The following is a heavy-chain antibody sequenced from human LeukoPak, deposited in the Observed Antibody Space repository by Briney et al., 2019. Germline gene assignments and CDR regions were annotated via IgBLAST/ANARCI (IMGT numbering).Heavy chain of an antibody. CDR2: ISAYNGNT. Sequence: ASVKVSCKASGYTFTSYGISWVRQAPGQGLEWMGWISAYNGNTNYAQKLQGRVTMTEDTSTDAAYMELSSLRSEDTAVYYCATDPNRPSLVNWGQGTLVTVSS. V-gene: IGHV1-18*01. D-gene: IGHD1-14*01. CDR1: GYTFTSYG. CDR3: ATDPNRPSLVN. J-gene: IGHJ4*02.